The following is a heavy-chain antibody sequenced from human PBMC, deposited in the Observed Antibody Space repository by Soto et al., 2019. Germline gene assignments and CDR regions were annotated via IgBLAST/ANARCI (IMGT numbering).Heavy chain of an antibody. J-gene: IGHJ4*02. CDR2: INHSGST. V-gene: IGHV4-34*01. D-gene: IGHD3-22*01. CDR3: ARKFSSGYYTGTFYY. CDR1: GGSFSGYY. Sequence: QVQLQQWGAGLLKPSETLSLTCAVYGGSFSGYYWSWIRQPPGKGLEWIGEINHSGSTNYNPSLKSRVTISVDTSKNQFSLKLSSVTAADTAVYYCARKFSSGYYTGTFYYWGQGTLVTVSS.